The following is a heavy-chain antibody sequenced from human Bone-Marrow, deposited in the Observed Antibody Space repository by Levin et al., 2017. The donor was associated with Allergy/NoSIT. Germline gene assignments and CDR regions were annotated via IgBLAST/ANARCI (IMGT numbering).Heavy chain of an antibody. D-gene: IGHD3-22*01. Sequence: PGGSLRLSCAASGFTFSSYSMNWVRQAPGKGLEWVSSISSSSSYIYYADSVKGRFTISRDNAKNSLYLQMNSLRAEDTAVYYCARVPYYYDSSGYYYGWFDPWGQGTLVTVSS. V-gene: IGHV3-21*01. CDR3: ARVPYYYDSSGYYYGWFDP. CDR1: GFTFSSYS. CDR2: ISSSSSYI. J-gene: IGHJ5*02.